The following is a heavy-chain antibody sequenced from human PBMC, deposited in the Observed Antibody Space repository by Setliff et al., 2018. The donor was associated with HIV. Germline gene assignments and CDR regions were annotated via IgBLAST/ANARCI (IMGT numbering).Heavy chain of an antibody. V-gene: IGHV4-59*06. D-gene: IGHD4-17*01. Sequence: SETLSLTCTVSGGSISSHYWSWIRQHPGKGLEWIGYFYYSGFTYYNLSLKSRVTISIDTSNNQFSLKLKSVTAADTAVYYCATPVTSRGYYYMDVWGKGTTVTVSS. CDR1: GGSISSHY. J-gene: IGHJ6*03. CDR3: ATPVTSRGYYYMDV. CDR2: FYYSGFT.